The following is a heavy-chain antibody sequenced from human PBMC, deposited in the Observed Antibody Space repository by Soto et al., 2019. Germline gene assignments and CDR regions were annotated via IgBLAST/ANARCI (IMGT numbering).Heavy chain of an antibody. CDR2: VNSDGSSS. J-gene: IGHJ4*02. V-gene: IGHV3-74*01. D-gene: IGHD1-7*01. CDR3: AKAGDWNYVYDF. CDR1: GFTFTHYR. Sequence: PGGSLRLSCAASGFTFTHYRIHWVRQAPGKGLVWVSRVNSDGSSSNYADAVKGRFTISRDNSKNMAYFQMNNLTVEDTGVYYCAKAGDWNYVYDFWGQGTLVTVSS.